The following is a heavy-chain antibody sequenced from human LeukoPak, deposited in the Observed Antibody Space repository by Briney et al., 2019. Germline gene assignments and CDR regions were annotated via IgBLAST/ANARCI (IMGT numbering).Heavy chain of an antibody. V-gene: IGHV3-9*03. CDR1: GFTFDDYA. CDR3: AKDIRSSTSLGAFDI. Sequence: GGSLRLSCAASGFTFDDYAMHWVRQAPGKGLEWVSGISWNSGSIGYADSVKGRFTISRDNAKNSLYLQMNSLRAEDMALYYCAKDIRSSTSLGAFDIWGQGTMVTVSS. D-gene: IGHD2-2*01. CDR2: ISWNSGSI. J-gene: IGHJ3*02.